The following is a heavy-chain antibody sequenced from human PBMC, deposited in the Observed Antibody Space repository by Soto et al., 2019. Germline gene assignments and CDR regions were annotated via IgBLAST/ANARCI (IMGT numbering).Heavy chain of an antibody. CDR3: ARGGFIVVVPAAIKGGWFDP. Sequence: GASVKDSRKASGYTYTSYQMHWVRQPPAQEGAGRGIINPSGGSTSYAQKFQGRVTMTRETSTSTVYMELSSLRSEDTAVYYCARGGFIVVVPAAIKGGWFDPWGQGTLVTVSS. D-gene: IGHD2-2*02. V-gene: IGHV1-46*01. CDR2: INPSGGST. J-gene: IGHJ5*02. CDR1: GYTYTSYQ.